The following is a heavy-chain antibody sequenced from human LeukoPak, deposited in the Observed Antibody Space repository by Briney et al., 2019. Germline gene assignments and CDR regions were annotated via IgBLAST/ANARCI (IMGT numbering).Heavy chain of an antibody. Sequence: GESLKISCKGSGYSFTSYWIGWVRQMPGKGLEWMGIIYSDDSDTRYSPSFQGHVTISADKSINTAYLQWNSLKASDTAMYYCARDVGRWFDPWGQGTLVTVSS. CDR1: GYSFTSYW. CDR2: IYSDDSDT. CDR3: ARDVGRWFDP. D-gene: IGHD3/OR15-3a*01. V-gene: IGHV5-51*01. J-gene: IGHJ5*02.